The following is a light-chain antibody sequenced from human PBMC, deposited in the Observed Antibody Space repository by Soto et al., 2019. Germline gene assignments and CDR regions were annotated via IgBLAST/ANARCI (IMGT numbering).Light chain of an antibody. CDR3: SSYTTSSTPVYV. CDR1: SRDVGAYNF. Sequence: QSVLTQPASVSGSPGQSITISCTGTSRDVGAYNFVSWYQHHPGKAPKLMIYEVSNRPSGLSNRFSGSKSGNTASLTISGLQAEDEADYYCSSYTTSSTPVYVFGTGTKATVL. J-gene: IGLJ1*01. CDR2: EVS. V-gene: IGLV2-14*01.